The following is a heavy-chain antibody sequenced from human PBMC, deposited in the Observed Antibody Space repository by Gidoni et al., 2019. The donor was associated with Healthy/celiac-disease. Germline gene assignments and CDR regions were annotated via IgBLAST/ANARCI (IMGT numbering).Heavy chain of an antibody. Sequence: EVQLLESGGGLVQPGGSLRLSCAASGFTFGSYAMSWVRQAPGKGLEWVSAISGSGGSTYYADSVKGRFTISRDNSKNTLYLQMNSLRAEDTAVYYCAKDGEPIAAAVDYYYGMDVWGQGTTVTVSS. V-gene: IGHV3-23*01. CDR1: GFTFGSYA. D-gene: IGHD6-13*01. CDR3: AKDGEPIAAAVDYYYGMDV. J-gene: IGHJ6*02. CDR2: ISGSGGST.